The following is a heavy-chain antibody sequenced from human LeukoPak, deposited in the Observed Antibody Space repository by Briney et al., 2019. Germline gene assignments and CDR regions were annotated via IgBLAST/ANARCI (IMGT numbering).Heavy chain of an antibody. CDR2: ISGSGGST. V-gene: IGHV3-23*01. CDR1: GFTFSSYA. CDR3: AKDTAALDSYDSSGYPQH. D-gene: IGHD3-22*01. J-gene: IGHJ1*01. Sequence: PGGSLRLSCAASGFTFSSYAMSWVRQAPGKGLEWVSAISGSGGSTYYADSVRGRFTISRDNSKNTLYLQMNSLRAEDTAVYYCAKDTAALDSYDSSGYPQHWGQGTLVTVSS.